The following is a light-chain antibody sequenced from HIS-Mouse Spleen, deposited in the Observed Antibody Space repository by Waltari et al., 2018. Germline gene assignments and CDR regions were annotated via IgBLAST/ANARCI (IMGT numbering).Light chain of an antibody. CDR1: RMYFGSYQL. Sequence: QSALTQPASVSGSPGPPITLPCTGPRMYFGSYQLVSWYQQHPGKAPKLRIYEGSKRPSGVSNRFSGSKSGNTASLTISGLQAEDEADYYCCSYAGSSTWVFGGGTKLTVL. CDR2: EGS. J-gene: IGLJ3*02. CDR3: CSYAGSSTWV. V-gene: IGLV2-23*01.